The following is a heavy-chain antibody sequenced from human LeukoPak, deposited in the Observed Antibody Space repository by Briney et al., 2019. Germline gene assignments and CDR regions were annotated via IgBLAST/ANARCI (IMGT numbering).Heavy chain of an antibody. D-gene: IGHD3-22*01. V-gene: IGHV4-59*08. J-gene: IGHJ3*02. CDR1: GGSISSYY. CDR3: ARLRYDSNAFDI. CDR2: ICNSGSA. Sequence: SETLSLTCPVSGGSISSYYWTWIRQPPGKGLEWIGCICNSGSANDNPSLETRATISADTSKNQFSLKLNSVTAADTAVYYCARLRYDSNAFDIWGQGTMVTVSS.